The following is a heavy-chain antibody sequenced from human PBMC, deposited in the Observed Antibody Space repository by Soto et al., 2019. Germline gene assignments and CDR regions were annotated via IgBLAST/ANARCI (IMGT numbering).Heavy chain of an antibody. CDR3: AKGGRQWLGTSALIS. J-gene: IGHJ4*02. CDR1: GFTFSDYA. CDR2: VSHDGRNT. Sequence: VQLVESGGGVVQPGRSLRLSCAASGFTFSDYAMHWVRQAPGKGLEWVAVVSHDGRNTHYADSVKGRFTISRDSSKNTVSAEMPRLRGEDTAVYYCAKGGRQWLGTSALISWGQGARVAVSS. V-gene: IGHV3-30*18. D-gene: IGHD6-19*01.